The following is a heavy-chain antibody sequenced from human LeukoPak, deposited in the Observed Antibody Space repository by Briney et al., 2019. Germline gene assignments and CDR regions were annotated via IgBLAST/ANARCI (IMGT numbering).Heavy chain of an antibody. CDR2: ISGSGGRT. V-gene: IGHV3-23*01. CDR1: GFTFSSYA. D-gene: IGHD6-19*01. Sequence: GGSLRLSCAASGFTFSSYAMTWVRQAPGKGLEWVSTISGSGGRTYYADSVKGRFTISRDNSKNTLYLRMNSLRAEDTAVYYCAKDYSSGWTDAFDIWGQGTMVTVSS. CDR3: AKDYSSGWTDAFDI. J-gene: IGHJ3*02.